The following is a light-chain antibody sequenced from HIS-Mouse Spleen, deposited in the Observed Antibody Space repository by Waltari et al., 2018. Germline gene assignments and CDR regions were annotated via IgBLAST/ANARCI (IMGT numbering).Light chain of an antibody. V-gene: IGLV1-44*01. CDR1: SPNIGSNT. CDR2: SNH. J-gene: IGLJ3*02. CDR3: AAWDDSLNGWV. Sequence: QSVLTQPPSASGTPGQRVTISCSGSSPNIGSNTVNWYQQLPGTAPNLLNYSNHKRPSGVPDRFSGSKSGTSASLAISGLQSEDEADYYCAAWDDSLNGWVFGGGTKLTVL.